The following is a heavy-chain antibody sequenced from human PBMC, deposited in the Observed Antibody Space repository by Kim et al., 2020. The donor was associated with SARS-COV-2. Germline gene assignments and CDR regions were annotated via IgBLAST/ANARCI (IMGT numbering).Heavy chain of an antibody. J-gene: IGHJ4*02. Sequence: GGSLRLSCAASGFTFSSYAMSWVRQAPGKGLEWVSAISGSGGSTYYADSVKGRFTISRDNSKNTLYLQMNSLRAEDTAVYYCAKVLNTGHRVLLFTTPDFDYWGQGTLVTVSS. CDR2: ISGSGGST. CDR1: GFTFSSYA. D-gene: IGHD1-1*01. CDR3: AKVLNTGHRVLLFTTPDFDY. V-gene: IGHV3-23*01.